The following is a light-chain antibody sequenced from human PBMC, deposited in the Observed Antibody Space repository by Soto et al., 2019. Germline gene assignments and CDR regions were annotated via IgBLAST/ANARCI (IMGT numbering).Light chain of an antibody. CDR2: EVS. J-gene: IGLJ3*02. V-gene: IGLV2-14*03. Sequence: ALTQPASVSGSPGQSITISCTGTSSDVGGYNYVSWFQQHPGKAPKLKIYEVSNRPSGVSNRFSGSKSGYTASLTISELQAEDEADYYCTSFTSSSTWVFGGGTKLTVL. CDR3: TSFTSSSTWV. CDR1: SSDVGGYNY.